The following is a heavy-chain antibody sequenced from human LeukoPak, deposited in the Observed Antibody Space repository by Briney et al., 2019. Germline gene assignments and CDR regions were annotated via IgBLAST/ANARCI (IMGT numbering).Heavy chain of an antibody. CDR2: INHSGST. D-gene: IGHD5-24*01. CDR3: ARAEGGLQLLQLPQYYFHY. V-gene: IGHV4-34*01. CDR1: GGSFSGYY. J-gene: IGHJ4*02. Sequence: SETLSLTCAVYGGSFSGYYWSWIRRPPGKGLEWIGEINHSGSTNYNPSLKSRVTISVDTSKNQFSLKLSSVTAADTAVYYCARAEGGLQLLQLPQYYFHYWGQGTLVTVSS.